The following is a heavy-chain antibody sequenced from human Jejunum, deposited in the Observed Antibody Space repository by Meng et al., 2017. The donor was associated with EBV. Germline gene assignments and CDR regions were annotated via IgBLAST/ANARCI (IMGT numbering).Heavy chain of an antibody. CDR3: ARGNAVTTLLDGFHI. CDR2: IHPDNGDT. Sequence: QVQLMQSGAEVXXXXXSVKVSXXXSGYTFTDYFVHWVRQAPGQGLEWLGWIHPDNGDTKFAQKFQGWVTMTRDTSISTVYMELSRLKSDDTAVYYCARGNAVTTLLDGFHIWGQGTVVTVSS. J-gene: IGHJ3*02. CDR1: GYTFTDYF. D-gene: IGHD4-17*01. V-gene: IGHV1-2*04.